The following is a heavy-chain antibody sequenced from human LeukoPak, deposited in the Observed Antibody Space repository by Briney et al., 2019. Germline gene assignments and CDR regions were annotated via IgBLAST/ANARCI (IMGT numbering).Heavy chain of an antibody. J-gene: IGHJ4*02. Sequence: GRSLRLSCAASGFTFSSYAMHWVRQAPGKGLEWVAVILYDGSNKYYADSVKGRFIISRDNSKNTLYLEMSSLRAEDTAAYYCARPTTASTIYEYYFDYWGQGTLVTVSS. V-gene: IGHV3-30-3*01. CDR1: GFTFSSYA. CDR3: ARPTTASTIYEYYFDY. CDR2: ILYDGSNK. D-gene: IGHD4-11*01.